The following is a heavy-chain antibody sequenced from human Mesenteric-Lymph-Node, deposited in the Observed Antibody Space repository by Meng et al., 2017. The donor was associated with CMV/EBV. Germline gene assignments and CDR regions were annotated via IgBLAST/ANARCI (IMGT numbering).Heavy chain of an antibody. V-gene: IGHV4-59*01. Sequence: SETLSLTCTVSGGSISSYYWSWIRQPPGKGLEWIGYIYYSGSTNYNPSLKSRVTISLDTSKNQFSLKLCSVTAADTAVYYCARDGGYCISTSCSYYYGMDVWGQGTTVTVSS. D-gene: IGHD2-2*01. J-gene: IGHJ6*02. CDR2: IYYSGST. CDR3: ARDGGYCISTSCSYYYGMDV. CDR1: GGSISSYY.